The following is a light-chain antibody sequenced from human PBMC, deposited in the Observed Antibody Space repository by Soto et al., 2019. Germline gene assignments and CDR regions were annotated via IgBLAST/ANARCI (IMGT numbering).Light chain of an antibody. CDR1: QGISSY. Sequence: DIPLTQSPSFLSASVGDRVTITCRASQGISSYLAWFQQKPGKAPNLLIYGASALQSGVPSRFSGSGSGTEFTLTISSLQPEDFATYYCQQVNSYPLTFGGGTKVEIK. CDR2: GAS. CDR3: QQVNSYPLT. J-gene: IGKJ4*01. V-gene: IGKV1-9*01.